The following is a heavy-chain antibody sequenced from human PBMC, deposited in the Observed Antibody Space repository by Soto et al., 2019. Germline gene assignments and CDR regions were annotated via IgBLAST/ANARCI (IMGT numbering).Heavy chain of an antibody. D-gene: IGHD6-13*01. Sequence: SETLSLTCTVSGGSMSSEGYYWSWIRQHPGKGLEWIGYIYYSGLTDYNPSLKSRLTISVDKSKNEFYLKMRSVTAADTAVYYCGRIAAAGTGDYWGQGTLVTVSS. CDR3: GRIAAAGTGDY. V-gene: IGHV4-31*03. CDR2: IYYSGLT. J-gene: IGHJ4*02. CDR1: GGSMSSEGYY.